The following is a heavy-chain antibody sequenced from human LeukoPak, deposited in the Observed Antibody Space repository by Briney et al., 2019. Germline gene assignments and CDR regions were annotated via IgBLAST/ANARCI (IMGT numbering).Heavy chain of an antibody. Sequence: PSETLSLTCVVSGRSISSGYWWSWIRQPPGKGLEWIGEIHHSGSTNYNPSLKSRVTISVDTSKNQFSLKLTSVTAADTAIYYCARMIVVVPAAKGWFDPWGQGTLVTVSS. J-gene: IGHJ5*02. D-gene: IGHD2-2*01. CDR2: IHHSGST. V-gene: IGHV4-4*02. CDR1: GRSISSGYW. CDR3: ARMIVVVPAAKGWFDP.